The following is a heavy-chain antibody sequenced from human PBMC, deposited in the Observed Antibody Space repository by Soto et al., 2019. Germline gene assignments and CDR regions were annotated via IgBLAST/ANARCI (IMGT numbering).Heavy chain of an antibody. J-gene: IGHJ5*02. Sequence: ASVKVSCKAPGDTFTSYYLNWVRRAPGQGLEWMGVINPHGGSTKYAQKFQGRITMTRDTSRSTVYMELSSLRSDDTAIYYCARSSGGNFGIILEVSNWFDPWGQGTLVTVSS. CDR2: INPHGGST. CDR3: ARSSGGNFGIILEVSNWFDP. CDR1: GDTFTSYY. D-gene: IGHD3-3*01. V-gene: IGHV1-46*01.